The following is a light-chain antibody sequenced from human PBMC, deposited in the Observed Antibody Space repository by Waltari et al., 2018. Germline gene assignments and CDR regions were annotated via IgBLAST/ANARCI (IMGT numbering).Light chain of an antibody. CDR2: GAS. V-gene: IGKV1-39*01. CDR3: QQTYSTPHT. Sequence: DIQMTQSPSSLSVSLGDRVTITCRASQRISSYLNWYQQIPGQAPKLLIYGASSLQSGVPSRFSGSGSGTHFALTISSLQSADFATYYCQQTYSTPHTFGQGTTLEIK. CDR1: QRISSY. J-gene: IGKJ2*01.